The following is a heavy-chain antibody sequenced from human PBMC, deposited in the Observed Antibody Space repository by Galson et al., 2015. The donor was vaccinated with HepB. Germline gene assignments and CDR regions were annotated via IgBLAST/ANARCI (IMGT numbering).Heavy chain of an antibody. CDR2: ISAYNGNT. CDR1: GYPFTSYS. V-gene: IGHV1-18*04. CDR3: ARDPNYDFWSGYYTGWFDP. D-gene: IGHD3-3*01. Sequence: SVKVSCKASGYPFTSYSISWVRQAPGQGLEWMGWISAYNGNTNYAQKPLGRVTMTTDTSTSTAYMELRSLRSDDTAVYYCARDPNYDFWSGYYTGWFDPWGQGTLVTVSS. J-gene: IGHJ5*02.